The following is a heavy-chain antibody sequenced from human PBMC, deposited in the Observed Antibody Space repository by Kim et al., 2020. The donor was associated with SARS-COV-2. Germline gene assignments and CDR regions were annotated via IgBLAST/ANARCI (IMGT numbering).Heavy chain of an antibody. V-gene: IGHV4-59*01. CDR3: AREGEDSSGYYYGY. D-gene: IGHD3-22*01. Sequence: PALKSRVTISVDTSNNQFSLKLSSVTAADTAVYYCAREGEDSSGYYYGYWGQGTLVTVSS. J-gene: IGHJ4*02.